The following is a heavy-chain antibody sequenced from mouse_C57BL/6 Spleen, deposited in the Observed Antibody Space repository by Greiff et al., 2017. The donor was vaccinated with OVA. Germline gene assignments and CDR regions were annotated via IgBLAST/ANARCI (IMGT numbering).Heavy chain of an antibody. V-gene: IGHV14-3*01. J-gene: IGHJ2*01. CDR2: IDPENGNT. CDR3: ALVVTPGYFDD. Sequence: VQLQQSVAELVRPGASVKLSCTASGFNIKNNYMHWVKQRPEQGLEWIGRIDPENGNTKYAQKFQGKATITADTSSITAYLQLISLTSEDTAIYYCALVVTPGYFDDWGQGTTLTVSS. CDR1: GFNIKNNY. D-gene: IGHD2-2*01.